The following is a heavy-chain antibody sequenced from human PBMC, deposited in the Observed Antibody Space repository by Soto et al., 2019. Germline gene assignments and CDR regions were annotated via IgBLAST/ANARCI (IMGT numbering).Heavy chain of an antibody. V-gene: IGHV1-46*01. J-gene: IGHJ4*02. CDR2: INPSTGST. CDR1: GYTFTNYY. CDR3: ARGRFTTATTWWYFDY. Sequence: ASVKVSCKASGYTFTNYYIHWVRQAPGQGLEWMGIINPSTGSTTYAQKFQGRVTLTRDTSTSTVYMDLSSLRSEDTAVYYCARGRFTTATTWWYFDYWGQGALVTVSS. D-gene: IGHD4-17*01.